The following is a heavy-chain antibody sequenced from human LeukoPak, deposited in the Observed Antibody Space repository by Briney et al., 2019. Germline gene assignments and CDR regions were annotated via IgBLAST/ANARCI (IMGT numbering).Heavy chain of an antibody. V-gene: IGHV5-51*01. J-gene: IGHJ4*02. CDR3: VRHGVGSSWFGFDY. Sequence: GESLKISGKGSGYTFTTYWISWVRQMSAKGLEWMGIIYPGDSEPRYSPALQGLVTISADTSISTDYLQWSSLKAADSAMYYCVRHGVGSSWFGFDYWGQGTLVTVSS. CDR1: GYTFTTYW. D-gene: IGHD6-13*01. CDR2: IYPGDSEP.